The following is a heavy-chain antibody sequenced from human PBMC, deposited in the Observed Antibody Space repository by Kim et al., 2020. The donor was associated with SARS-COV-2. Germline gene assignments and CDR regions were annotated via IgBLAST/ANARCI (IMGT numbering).Heavy chain of an antibody. Sequence: SETLSLTCTVSGASISSYYWSWIRQPPGKGLEWIGYIYYSGSANYNPSLKSRVTISVDTSKNQFSLKLSSVTDADTAVYYCARDRLGMPIDYWGQGTLVTVSS. V-gene: IGHV4-59*13. J-gene: IGHJ4*02. CDR2: IYYSGSA. D-gene: IGHD7-27*01. CDR1: GASISSYY. CDR3: ARDRLGMPIDY.